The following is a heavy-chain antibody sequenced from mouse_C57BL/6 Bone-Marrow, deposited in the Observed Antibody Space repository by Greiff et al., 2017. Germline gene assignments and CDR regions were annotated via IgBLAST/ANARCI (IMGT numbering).Heavy chain of an antibody. CDR3: ERRGDGYAKDN. Sequence: EVQVVESGPGLVKPSQSLSLTCSVTGYSITSGYYWNWIRQFPGNKLEWIGYISYDGSNNYNPSLKNRISITRDTSKNQFFLKLNSVTAENTATYYCERRGDGYAKDNGGQGNAVTVSA. J-gene: IGHJ4*01. D-gene: IGHD2-3*01. V-gene: IGHV3-6*01. CDR1: GYSITSGYY. CDR2: ISYDGSN.